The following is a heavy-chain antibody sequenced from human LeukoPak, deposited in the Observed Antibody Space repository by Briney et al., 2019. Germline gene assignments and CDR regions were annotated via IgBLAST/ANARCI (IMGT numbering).Heavy chain of an antibody. Sequence: ASVKVSCKASGYAFTSYYMHWARQAPGQGLEWMGIINPSGGSTSYAQKFQGRVTMTRDTSTSTVYMELSSLRSEDTAVYYCARREGVVTGFDYWGQGTLVTVSS. CDR1: GYAFTSYY. CDR2: INPSGGST. D-gene: IGHD2-21*02. V-gene: IGHV1-46*01. J-gene: IGHJ4*02. CDR3: ARREGVVTGFDY.